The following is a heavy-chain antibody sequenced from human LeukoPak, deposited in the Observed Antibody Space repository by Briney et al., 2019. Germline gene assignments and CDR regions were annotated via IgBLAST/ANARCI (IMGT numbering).Heavy chain of an antibody. Sequence: PGGSLRLSCAASGFTFSDYYMSWIRQAPGKGLEWVSYISSSGSTIYYADSVKGRFTISRDNAKNSLYLQMNSLRAEDTAVYYCARVPGYSYALVYYGMDVRGQGTTVTVSS. CDR3: ARVPGYSYALVYYGMDV. CDR1: GFTFSDYY. J-gene: IGHJ6*02. V-gene: IGHV3-11*01. CDR2: ISSSGSTI. D-gene: IGHD5-18*01.